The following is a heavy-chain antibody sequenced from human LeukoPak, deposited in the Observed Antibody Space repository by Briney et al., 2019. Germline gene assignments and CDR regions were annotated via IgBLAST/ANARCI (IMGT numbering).Heavy chain of an antibody. CDR2: ISAYNGNT. CDR1: GYTFTSYG. CDR3: ARGGLYYDILTGYHDWFDP. D-gene: IGHD3-9*01. V-gene: IGHV1-18*04. Sequence: GASVKVSCKASGYTFTSYGISWVRQAPGQGLEWTGWISAYNGNTNYAQKLQGRVTMTTDTSTSTAYMELRSLRSDDTAVYYCARGGLYYDILTGYHDWFDPWGQGTLVTVSS. J-gene: IGHJ5*02.